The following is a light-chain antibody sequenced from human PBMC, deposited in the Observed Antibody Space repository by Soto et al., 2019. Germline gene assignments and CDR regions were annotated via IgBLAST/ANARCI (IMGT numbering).Light chain of an antibody. CDR2: GAS. CDR3: QQYNNWART. J-gene: IGKJ1*01. CDR1: QSVSSN. Sequence: ETLMTQSPATLFVSPGERATLSCRAGQSVSSNLAWYQQKPGQAPRLLIYGASTRATGIPARFSGSGSGTEFTLTISSLQSEDFAVYYCQQYNNWARTFGQGTKVEIK. V-gene: IGKV3-15*01.